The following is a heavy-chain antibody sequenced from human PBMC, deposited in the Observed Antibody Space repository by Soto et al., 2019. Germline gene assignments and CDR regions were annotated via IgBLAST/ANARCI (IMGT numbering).Heavy chain of an antibody. D-gene: IGHD6-6*01. Sequence: EVQLVESGGGLIQPGGSLRLSCAASGFSVSNNYMSWVRQAPGKGLEWVSVLYSGGSIYYADSVKGRFTVSRDNSKNTLYLQMNSLRAEDTAVYYCARGSGLYSTSSGSWGQGTLVTVSS. J-gene: IGHJ4*02. V-gene: IGHV3-53*01. CDR3: ARGSGLYSTSSGS. CDR1: GFSVSNNY. CDR2: LYSGGSI.